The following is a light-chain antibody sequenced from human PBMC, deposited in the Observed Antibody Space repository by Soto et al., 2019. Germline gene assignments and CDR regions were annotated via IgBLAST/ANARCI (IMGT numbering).Light chain of an antibody. Sequence: QSALTQPASGSGSRGQSIIISCVGRNTDVGQDKSVSWYQQGPGKAPKLLIFEVTNRPSGVSNRFSGSRSGNTASLTISGLQPDDEGDYFCVSYTDTDTLVFGTGTKLTVL. J-gene: IGLJ1*01. CDR2: EVT. V-gene: IGLV2-14*01. CDR3: VSYTDTDTLV. CDR1: NTDVGQDKS.